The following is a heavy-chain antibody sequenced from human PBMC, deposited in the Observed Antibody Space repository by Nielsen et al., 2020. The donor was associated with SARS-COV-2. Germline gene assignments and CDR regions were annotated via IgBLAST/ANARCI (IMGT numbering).Heavy chain of an antibody. D-gene: IGHD6-19*01. CDR2: IYSGGSST. CDR1: GFTFSSYA. Sequence: GESLKISCAASGFTFSSYAMSWVRQAPGKGLEWVSVIYSGGSSTYYADSVKGRFTISRDNSKNTLYLQMNSLRAEDTAVYYCAKDRGGQWLALDYCGQGTLVTVSS. J-gene: IGHJ4*02. V-gene: IGHV3-23*03. CDR3: AKDRGGQWLALDY.